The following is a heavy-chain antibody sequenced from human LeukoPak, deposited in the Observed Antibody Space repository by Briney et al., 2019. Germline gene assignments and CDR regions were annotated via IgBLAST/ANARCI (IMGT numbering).Heavy chain of an antibody. Sequence: GASVKVSCKVSGKSLTRVSIHWVRQSPGKRLEWMGGLDPEHGGRLYAQTFQGRVTITEDASTDTAYMELNRLRSEDTAVYYCATATIIWGSYRSWLDTWGQGTLVTVSS. V-gene: IGHV1-24*01. D-gene: IGHD3-16*02. J-gene: IGHJ5*02. CDR1: GKSLTRVS. CDR2: LDPEHGGR. CDR3: ATATIIWGSYRSWLDT.